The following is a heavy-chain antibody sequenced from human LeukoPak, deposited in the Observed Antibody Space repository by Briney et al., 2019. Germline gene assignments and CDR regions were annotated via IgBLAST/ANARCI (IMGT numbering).Heavy chain of an antibody. D-gene: IGHD3-9*01. V-gene: IGHV4-31*03. CDR1: GGSISGGGYY. J-gene: IGHJ5*02. CDR3: ATWKLRYFDWSTPANWFDP. CDR2: IYYSGST. Sequence: SQTLSLTCTVSGGSISGGGYYWSWIRQHPGKGLEWIGYIYYSGSTYYNPSLKSRVTISVDTSKNQFSLKLSSVTAADTAVYYCATWKLRYFDWSTPANWFDPWGQGTLVTVSS.